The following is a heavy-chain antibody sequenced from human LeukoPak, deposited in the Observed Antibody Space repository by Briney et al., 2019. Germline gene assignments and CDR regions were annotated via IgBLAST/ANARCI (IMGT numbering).Heavy chain of an antibody. J-gene: IGHJ4*02. V-gene: IGHV1-69*04. Sequence: ASVKVSCKASGGTFSSYAICWVRQAPGQGLEWMGRIIPILGIANYAQKFQGRVTITADKSTSTAYMELSSLRSEDTAVYYCARDYYDSSGYNEGLDYWGQGTLVTVSS. CDR3: ARDYYDSSGYNEGLDY. CDR2: IIPILGIA. CDR1: GGTFSSYA. D-gene: IGHD3-22*01.